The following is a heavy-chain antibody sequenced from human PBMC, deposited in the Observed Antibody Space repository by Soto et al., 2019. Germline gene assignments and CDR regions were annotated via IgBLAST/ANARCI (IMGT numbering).Heavy chain of an antibody. V-gene: IGHV3-64D*08. CDR1: GFTFSSYA. CDR2: ISSNGGST. Sequence: GGSLRLSCSASGFTFSSYAMHWVRQAPGKGLEYVSAISSNGGSTYYADSVKGRFTISRDNSKNTLYLQMSGLRAEDTALYYCVLEGCRRTGCYSLDLWGQGTLVTVSS. J-gene: IGHJ5*02. D-gene: IGHD2-2*01. CDR3: VLEGCRRTGCYSLDL.